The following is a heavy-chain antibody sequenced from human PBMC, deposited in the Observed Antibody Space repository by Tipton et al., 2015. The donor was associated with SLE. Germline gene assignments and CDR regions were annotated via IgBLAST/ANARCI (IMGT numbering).Heavy chain of an antibody. J-gene: IGHJ3*02. V-gene: IGHV4-59*01. D-gene: IGHD1-26*01. CDR2: IYYSGST. Sequence: LRLSCTVSGGSISSYYWSWIRQPPGKGLEWIGYIYYSGSTNYNPSLKSRVTISVDTSKNQFSLKLSSVTAADTAVYYCAREELGLETPFDIWGQGTMVTVSS. CDR3: AREELGLETPFDI. CDR1: GGSISSYY.